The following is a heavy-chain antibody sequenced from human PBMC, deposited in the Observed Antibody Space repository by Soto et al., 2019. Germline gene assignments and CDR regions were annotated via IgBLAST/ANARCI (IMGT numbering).Heavy chain of an antibody. CDR1: GFTVSSNY. J-gene: IGHJ6*04. V-gene: IGHV3-66*01. Sequence: GGSLRLSCAASGFTVSSNYMSWVRQAPGKGLEWVSVIYSGGSTYYADSVKGRFTISRDNSKNTLYLQMNSLRAEDTAVYYCARDTPYCSSTSCYVGALDVWGKGTTVTVSS. D-gene: IGHD2-2*01. CDR3: ARDTPYCSSTSCYVGALDV. CDR2: IYSGGST.